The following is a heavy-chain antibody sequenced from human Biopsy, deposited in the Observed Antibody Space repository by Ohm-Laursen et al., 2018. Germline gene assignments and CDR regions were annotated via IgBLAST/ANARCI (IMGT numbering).Heavy chain of an antibody. CDR3: ARGRLRAVARFDY. CDR1: GGSFSGYY. V-gene: IGHV4-34*01. J-gene: IGHJ4*02. Sequence: GTLSLTCAVYGGSFSGYYWSWIRQPPGKGLEWIGEINHSGSTNYNPSLKSRVTISVDTSKDQFSLKLSSVTAVDTAVYYCARGRLRAVARFDYWGQGTLVTVSS. CDR2: INHSGST. D-gene: IGHD6-19*01.